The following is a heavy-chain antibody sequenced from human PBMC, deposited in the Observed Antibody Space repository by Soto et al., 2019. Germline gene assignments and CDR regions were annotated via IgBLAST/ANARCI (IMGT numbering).Heavy chain of an antibody. J-gene: IGHJ5*02. D-gene: IGHD3-22*01. CDR2: ISYSGST. CDR1: GGSISPYY. Sequence: SETLSLTCTVSGGSISPYYWSWIRQPPGKGLEWIGYISYSGSTNYNPSLKSRVTISVDTSKNQFSLKLRSVTAADTAVYYCASNGYDYPNWFDPWGQGTLVTVSS. CDR3: ASNGYDYPNWFDP. V-gene: IGHV4-59*01.